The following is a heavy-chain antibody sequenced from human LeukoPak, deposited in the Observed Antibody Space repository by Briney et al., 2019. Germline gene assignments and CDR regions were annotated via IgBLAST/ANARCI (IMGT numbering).Heavy chain of an antibody. Sequence: PGGSLRLSCAASGFTFSRFWMHWVRQPPGKGLVWVSRIDTDGRTTTYADSVKGRFTISRDNAKNTVYLQINSLRAEDTAVYYCTRVEGLGIPVDPWGQGTLVTVSS. J-gene: IGHJ5*02. CDR2: IDTDGRTT. CDR1: GFTFSRFW. V-gene: IGHV3-74*01. D-gene: IGHD1-14*01. CDR3: TRVEGLGIPVDP.